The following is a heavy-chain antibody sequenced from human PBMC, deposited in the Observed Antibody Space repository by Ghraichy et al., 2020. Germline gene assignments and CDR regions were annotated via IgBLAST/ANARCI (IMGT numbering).Heavy chain of an antibody. D-gene: IGHD6-13*01. Sequence: ESLNISCTVSGGSISGYSWSWIRQSPGKGLEWIGYMYYSGSTNYNPSLKSRVIISVDTSKSQIFLRLNSVTATDTAMYFCARVVAAAGNEYFQYWGQGTLVTVSS. CDR2: MYYSGST. J-gene: IGHJ1*01. CDR1: GGSISGYS. V-gene: IGHV4-59*01. CDR3: ARVVAAAGNEYFQY.